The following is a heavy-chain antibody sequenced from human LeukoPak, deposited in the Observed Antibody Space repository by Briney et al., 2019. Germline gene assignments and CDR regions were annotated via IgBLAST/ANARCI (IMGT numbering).Heavy chain of an antibody. J-gene: IGHJ1*01. CDR3: ARVYSSGSRAFQH. V-gene: IGHV4-30-2*01. CDR1: GGSISSGGYY. CDR2: IYHSGST. D-gene: IGHD6-19*01. Sequence: PSETLSLTCAVSGGSISSGGYYWSWIRQPPGMGLEWIGYIYHSGSTYYNPSLKSRVTISVDRSKNQFSLKLSSVTAADTAVYYCARVYSSGSRAFQHWGQGTLVTVSS.